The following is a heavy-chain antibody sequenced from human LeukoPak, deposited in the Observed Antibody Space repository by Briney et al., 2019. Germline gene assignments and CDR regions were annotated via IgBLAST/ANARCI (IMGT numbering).Heavy chain of an antibody. CDR1: GFTFSSYE. D-gene: IGHD3-22*01. J-gene: IGHJ6*03. Sequence: GGSLRLSCAASGFTFSSYEMNWVRQAPGKGLEWVSYISSSGSTIYYADSVKGRFTISRDNAKNSLYLQMNSLRAEDTAVYYCARIRDYYYDSSGYGYMDVWGKGTTVTVSS. CDR2: ISSSGSTI. V-gene: IGHV3-48*03. CDR3: ARIRDYYYDSSGYGYMDV.